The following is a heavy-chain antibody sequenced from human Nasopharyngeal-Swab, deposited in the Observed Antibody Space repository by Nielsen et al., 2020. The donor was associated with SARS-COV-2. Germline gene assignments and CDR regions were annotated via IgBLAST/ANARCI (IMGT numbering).Heavy chain of an antibody. Sequence: SVNVSCKTSGDTFTNSAISWVRQAPGQGLEWMGGIVPALGLPNYAQKFQGRLTITADTSTTTAYMELSSLRSEDTAVYYCASPVEMSTTWGQGTLVTVSS. D-gene: IGHD5-24*01. V-gene: IGHV1-69*10. CDR1: GDTFTNSA. J-gene: IGHJ5*02. CDR3: ASPVEMSTT. CDR2: IVPALGLP.